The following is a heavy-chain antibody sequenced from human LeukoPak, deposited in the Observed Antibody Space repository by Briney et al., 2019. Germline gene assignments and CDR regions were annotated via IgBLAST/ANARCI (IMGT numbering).Heavy chain of an antibody. V-gene: IGHV3-15*01. J-gene: IGHJ6*02. CDR2: IKSRTDGGTT. CDR1: GFTFSNAW. Sequence: GGSLRLSCAASGFTFSNAWMSWVRQAPGKGLEWVGSIKSRTDGGTTDYAAPIKGRFTISRDDSKNTLYLQMNSLRAEDTAVYYCARHRGPPPNLYYYYGMDVWGQGTTVTVSS. D-gene: IGHD3-16*01. CDR3: ARHRGPPPNLYYYYGMDV.